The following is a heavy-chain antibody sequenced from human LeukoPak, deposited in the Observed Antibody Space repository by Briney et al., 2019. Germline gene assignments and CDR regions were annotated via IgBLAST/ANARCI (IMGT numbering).Heavy chain of an antibody. V-gene: IGHV4-39*01. CDR1: GGSISSSSYY. CDR3: TRRGIGYCSSTSCPDAFDI. J-gene: IGHJ3*02. CDR2: IYYSGST. D-gene: IGHD2-2*01. Sequence: SETLSLTCIVSGGSISSSSYYWGWIRQPPGEGLEWVGSIYYSGSTYYNPSLKSRVTISVDTSKNQFSLKLSSVTAADTAVYHCTRRGIGYCSSTSCPDAFDIWGQGTIVTVSS.